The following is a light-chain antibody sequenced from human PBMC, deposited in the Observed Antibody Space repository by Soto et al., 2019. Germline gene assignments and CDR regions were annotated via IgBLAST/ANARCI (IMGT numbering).Light chain of an antibody. CDR2: EVS. Sequence: QSVPTQPVSVSGSPGQSITISCTGTSDDIGGYTYVSWYQQHPGKAPKLMIYEVSYRPSGVSNRFSGSKSGSTAFLTISGLQTDDEADYYCSSYTPTRSYVFGTGTKVTVL. CDR1: SDDIGGYTY. CDR3: SSYTPTRSYV. V-gene: IGLV2-14*01. J-gene: IGLJ1*01.